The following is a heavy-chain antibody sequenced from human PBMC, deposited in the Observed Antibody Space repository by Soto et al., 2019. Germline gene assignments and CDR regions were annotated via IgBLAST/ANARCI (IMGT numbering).Heavy chain of an antibody. CDR2: VNPNDGSA. D-gene: IGHD5-18*01. V-gene: IGHV1-46*01. J-gene: IGHJ4*02. CDR3: ARETRQLSTSYYFDY. Sequence: ASVKVSCKASGYTFTSYGISWVRQAPGQGLEWMGIVNPNDGSAVYAQKFQGRVTMTRDTSTGMVNMELTSLRSEDTAVYYCARETRQLSTSYYFDYWGQGTLVTVSS. CDR1: GYTFTSYG.